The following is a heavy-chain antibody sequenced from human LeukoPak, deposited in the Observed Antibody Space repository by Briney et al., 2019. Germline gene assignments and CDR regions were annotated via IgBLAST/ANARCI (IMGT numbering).Heavy chain of an antibody. Sequence: SQTLSLTCAVSGGSISSGGYSWSWIRQPPGKGLEWIGYIYHSGSTYYNPSLKSRVTISVDRSKNQFSLKLSSVTAADTAVYYCASSGVVVVKDDASDIWGQGTMVTVSS. J-gene: IGHJ3*02. D-gene: IGHD2-15*01. CDR3: ASSGVVVVKDDASDI. V-gene: IGHV4-30-2*01. CDR1: GGSISSGGYS. CDR2: IYHSGST.